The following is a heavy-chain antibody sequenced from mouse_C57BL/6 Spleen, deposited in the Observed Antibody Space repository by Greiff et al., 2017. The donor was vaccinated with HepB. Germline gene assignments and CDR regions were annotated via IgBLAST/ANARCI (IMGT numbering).Heavy chain of an antibody. CDR3: ARDLDYYGKKGYAMDY. CDR2: ISDGGSYT. Sequence: DVMLVESGGGLVKPGGSLKLSCAASGFTFSSYAMSWVRQTPEKRLEWVATISDGGSYTYYPDNVKGRFTISRDNAKNNLYLQMSHLKSEDTAMYYCARDLDYYGKKGYAMDYWGQGTSDTVSS. D-gene: IGHD1-1*01. V-gene: IGHV5-4*01. CDR1: GFTFSSYA. J-gene: IGHJ4*01.